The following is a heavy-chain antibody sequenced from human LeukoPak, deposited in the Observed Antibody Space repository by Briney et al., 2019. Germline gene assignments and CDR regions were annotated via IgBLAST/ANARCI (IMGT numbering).Heavy chain of an antibody. CDR3: TKASLAFGTKYFDP. CDR1: GYPFSNYD. J-gene: IGHJ5*02. V-gene: IGHV1-8*01. CDR2: MNPKSGNT. D-gene: IGHD3-10*01. Sequence: ASVKVSCKASGYPFSNYDINWVRQAPGQGLEWMGWMNPKSGNTGYGQKFQGRVTMTRVTSITTPYMELRSLRSDDTAVYYCTKASLAFGTKYFDPWGQGTLVTVSS.